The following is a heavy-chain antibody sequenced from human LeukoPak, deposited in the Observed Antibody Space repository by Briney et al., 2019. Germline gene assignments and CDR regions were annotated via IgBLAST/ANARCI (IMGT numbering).Heavy chain of an antibody. CDR2: ITNSGSTT. CDR1: GLSSSIFE. CDR3: VRGGGPSYKYNAFGV. Sequence: PGGSLRLSCIVSGLSSSIFEMNWVRQAPGKGLEWVSYITNSGSTTDYADSVKGRFTISRDNAKNSLYLQMSSLRAEDTAVYYCVRGGGPSYKYNAFGVWGQGTKVTVSS. V-gene: IGHV3-48*03. D-gene: IGHD1-1*01. J-gene: IGHJ3*01.